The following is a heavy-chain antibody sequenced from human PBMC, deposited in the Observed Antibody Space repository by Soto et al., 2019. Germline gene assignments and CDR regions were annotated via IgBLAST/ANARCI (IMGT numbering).Heavy chain of an antibody. CDR3: ASEGRYYGSGSYYNS. CDR2: IYYSGST. J-gene: IGHJ4*02. D-gene: IGHD3-10*01. Sequence: PSETLSLTCTVSGGSISSYYWSWIRQPPGKGLEWIGYIYYSGSTNYNPSLKSRVTISVDKSKNQFSLKLSSVTAADTAVYYCASEGRYYGSGSYYNSWGQGTLVTVSS. CDR1: GGSISSYY. V-gene: IGHV4-59*12.